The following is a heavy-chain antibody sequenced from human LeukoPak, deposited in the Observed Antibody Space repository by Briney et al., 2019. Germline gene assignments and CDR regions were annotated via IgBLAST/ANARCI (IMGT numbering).Heavy chain of an antibody. J-gene: IGHJ4*02. CDR2: IYHSGST. Sequence: PSETLSLTCTVSGYSISSGYYWGWIRQPPGKGLEWIGSIYHSGSTYYNPSLKGRVTISVDTSKNQFSLKLSSVTAADTAVYYCARDHITYYYDSSGYYPYWGQGTLVTVSS. V-gene: IGHV4-38-2*02. D-gene: IGHD3-22*01. CDR1: GYSISSGYY. CDR3: ARDHITYYYDSSGYYPY.